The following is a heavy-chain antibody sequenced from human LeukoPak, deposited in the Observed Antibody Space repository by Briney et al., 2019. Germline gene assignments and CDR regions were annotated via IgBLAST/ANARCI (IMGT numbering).Heavy chain of an antibody. CDR1: GFTFSSYA. D-gene: IGHD6-13*01. CDR2: ISGSGGST. CDR3: AKTVTRIAAASRLDY. V-gene: IGHV3-23*01. Sequence: TGGSLRLSCAASGFTFSSYAMSWVRQAPGKGLEWVSAISGSGGSTYYADSVKGRFTISRDNSKNTLYLQMNSLRAEDTAVYYCAKTVTRIAAASRLDYWGQGTLVTVSS. J-gene: IGHJ4*02.